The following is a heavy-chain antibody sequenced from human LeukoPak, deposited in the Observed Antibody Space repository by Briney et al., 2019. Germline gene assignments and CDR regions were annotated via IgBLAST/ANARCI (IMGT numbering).Heavy chain of an antibody. CDR3: ARTAMVAGVEG. D-gene: IGHD5-18*01. Sequence: ALVKASCKPSGGIVSRYAISSVGPASGRALEWMGGIFPIFGTANYAQKFQGRVTITTDESTSTAYMELSSRRSEDTAVYYCARTAMVAGVEGWGQGTLVTVSS. V-gene: IGHV1-69*05. CDR1: GGIVSRYA. J-gene: IGHJ4*02. CDR2: IFPIFGTA.